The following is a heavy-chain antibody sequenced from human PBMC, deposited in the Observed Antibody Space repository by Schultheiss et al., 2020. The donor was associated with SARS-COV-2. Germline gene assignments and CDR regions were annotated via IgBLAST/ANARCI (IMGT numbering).Heavy chain of an antibody. J-gene: IGHJ6*02. V-gene: IGHV1-2*02. D-gene: IGHD3-3*01. CDR3: ARGTICMDV. CDR2: INPNSGGT. CDR1: GYTLTELS. Sequence: ASVKVSCKVSGYTLTELSMHWVRQAPGKGLEWMGWINPNSGGTNYAQNFQGRVTMTRDTSISTAYMELRSLRSDDTAVYYCARGTICMDVWGQGTTVTVSS.